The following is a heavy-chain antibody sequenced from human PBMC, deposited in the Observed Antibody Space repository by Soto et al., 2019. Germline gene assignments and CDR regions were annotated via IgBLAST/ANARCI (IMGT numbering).Heavy chain of an antibody. Sequence: GGSLRLSCAASGFTFSSYAMSWVRQAPGKGLEWVSAISGSGGSTYYADSVKGRFTISRDNSKNTLYLQMNSLRAEDTAVYYCAKDLSIFGVVIIGVYYWGQGTLVTVSS. V-gene: IGHV3-23*01. D-gene: IGHD3-3*01. J-gene: IGHJ4*02. CDR3: AKDLSIFGVVIIGVYY. CDR2: ISGSGGST. CDR1: GFTFSSYA.